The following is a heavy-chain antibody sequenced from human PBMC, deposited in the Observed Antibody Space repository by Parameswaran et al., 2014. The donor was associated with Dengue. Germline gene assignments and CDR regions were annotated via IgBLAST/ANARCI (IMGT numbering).Heavy chain of an antibody. CDR3: ARGRFFWSGYYKRVLFDY. Sequence: RWIRQPPGKGLEWIGEINHSGSTNYNPSLKSRVTISVDTSKNQFSLKLSSVTAADTAVYYCARGRFFWSGYYKRVLFDYWGQGTLVTVSS. CDR2: INHSGST. D-gene: IGHD3-3*01. V-gene: IGHV4-34*01. J-gene: IGHJ4*02.